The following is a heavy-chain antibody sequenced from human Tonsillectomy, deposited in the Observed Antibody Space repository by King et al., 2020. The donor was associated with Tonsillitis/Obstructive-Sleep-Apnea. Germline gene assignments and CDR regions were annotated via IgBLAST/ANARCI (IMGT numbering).Heavy chain of an antibody. J-gene: IGHJ6*03. CDR3: VRDWGSGYMDV. V-gene: IGHV3-74*01. CDR1: GFTFSSCW. Sequence: DVQLVESGGGLVQPGGSLRLSCAASGFTFSSCWMHWVRQAPGKGLVWVSRINGDGSSTTYGDSVKGRFTISRDNAKNTVYLQMNSLRAEDTAVYYCVRDWGSGYMDVWGKGTTVTVSS. D-gene: IGHD3-16*01. CDR2: INGDGSST.